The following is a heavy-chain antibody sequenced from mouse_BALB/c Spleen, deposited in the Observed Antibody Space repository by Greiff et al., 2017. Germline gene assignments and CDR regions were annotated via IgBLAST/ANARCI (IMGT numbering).Heavy chain of an antibody. J-gene: IGHJ4*01. Sequence: VQLQQSGPGLVAPSQSLSITCTVSGFSLTSYGVHWVRQPPGKGLEWLGVIWAGGSTNYNSALMSRLSISKDNSKSQVFLKMNSLQTDDTAMYYCAREGKRYDVNYYAMDYWGQGTSVTVSS. CDR1: GFSLTSYG. D-gene: IGHD2-14*01. V-gene: IGHV2-9*02. CDR3: AREGKRYDVNYYAMDY. CDR2: IWAGGST.